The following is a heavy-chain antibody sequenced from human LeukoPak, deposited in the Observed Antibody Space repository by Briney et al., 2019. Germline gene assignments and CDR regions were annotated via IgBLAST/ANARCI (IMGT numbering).Heavy chain of an antibody. Sequence: GGSLRLSCAASGFTFSSYAMHWVRQAPGKGLEWVSVISGSGDSTYYADSVKGRFTISRDNSKNTLYLQMTILRADDTALYYCGKGGSYYDSPVYGWGLGALVTVSS. CDR3: GKGGSYYDSPVYG. CDR1: GFTFSSYA. J-gene: IGHJ1*01. V-gene: IGHV3-23*01. D-gene: IGHD3-22*01. CDR2: ISGSGDST.